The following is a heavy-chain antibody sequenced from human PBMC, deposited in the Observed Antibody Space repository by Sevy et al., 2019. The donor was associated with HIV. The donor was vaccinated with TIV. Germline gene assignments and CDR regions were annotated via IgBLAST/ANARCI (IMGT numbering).Heavy chain of an antibody. J-gene: IGHJ4*02. D-gene: IGHD5-18*01. CDR3: ATAAVPFGGYSYGSAFY. V-gene: IGHV1-24*01. Sequence: ASVKVSCKVSGYTLTELSMHWVRQAPRKGLEWIGGFDPEDGETIYAQKFQGRVTMTEDTSTDTAYMELSSLRSEDTAVYYCATAAVPFGGYSYGSAFYWGQGTLVTVSS. CDR1: GYTLTELS. CDR2: FDPEDGET.